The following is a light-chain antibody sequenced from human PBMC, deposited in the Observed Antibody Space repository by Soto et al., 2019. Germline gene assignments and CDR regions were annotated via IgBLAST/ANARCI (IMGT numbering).Light chain of an antibody. CDR1: SSDVGGYNF. CDR2: EVN. J-gene: IGLJ3*02. Sequence: QSALTQPASVSGSPGQSITISCTGTSSDVGGYNFVSWYQQHPGKAPKLMIYEVNNRPSGVSSRFSGSKSGNTASLTISGLQAEDEAHYYCSSYTSTFTRLFGGGTKVTVL. CDR3: SSYTSTFTRL. V-gene: IGLV2-14*01.